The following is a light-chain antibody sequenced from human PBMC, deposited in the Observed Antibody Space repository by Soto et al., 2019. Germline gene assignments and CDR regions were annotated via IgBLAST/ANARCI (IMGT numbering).Light chain of an antibody. J-gene: IGLJ3*02. CDR3: ATWDDSLSGRV. CDR1: SSNIGSNY. V-gene: IGLV1-47*02. Sequence: QAVVTQPPSASGTPGQMVTISCSGSSSNIGSNYVYWYQHLPGAAPKLLIYSNNQRASGVPDRFSGSKSGTSASLAISGLRSEDEADYYCATWDDSLSGRVFGGGTKLTVL. CDR2: SNN.